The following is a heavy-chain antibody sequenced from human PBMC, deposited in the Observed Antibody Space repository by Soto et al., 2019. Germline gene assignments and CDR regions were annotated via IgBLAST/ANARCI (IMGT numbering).Heavy chain of an antibody. D-gene: IGHD5-18*01. CDR1: RFDFSSYW. CDR3: ARGGFGHSYGYHDY. V-gene: IGHV3-7*03. J-gene: IGHJ4*02. CDR2: IKEDGSKT. Sequence: GSLRLSCVGSRFDFSSYWMSWVRQAPGKGLEWVANIKEDGSKTYYVDSVKGRFTTSRDNANESLFLQMNSLRADDTAVYYCARGGFGHSYGYHDYWGQGTLVTVS.